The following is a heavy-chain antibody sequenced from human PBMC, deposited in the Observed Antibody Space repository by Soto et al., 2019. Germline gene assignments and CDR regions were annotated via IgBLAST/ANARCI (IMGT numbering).Heavy chain of an antibody. J-gene: IGHJ4*02. V-gene: IGHV4-59*02. CDR1: GVSVSSYY. CDR2: ISYTGSP. D-gene: IGHD6-19*01. Sequence: QVQLQESGPGLVKPSETLSLTCTVSGVSVSSYYWSWIRQPPGKGLEWIGFISYTGSPNYSPSLKSRVTISVDTSKNQFSLNLSSVTAADTAVYYCARGSASSKYFDYWGQGTLVTVSS. CDR3: ARGSASSKYFDY.